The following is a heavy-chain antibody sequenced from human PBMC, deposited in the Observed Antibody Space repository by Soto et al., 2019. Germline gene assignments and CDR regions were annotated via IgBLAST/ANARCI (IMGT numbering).Heavy chain of an antibody. J-gene: IGHJ4*02. V-gene: IGHV1-69*01. CDR1: GGTFSSYA. CDR2: IIPIFGTA. D-gene: IGHD2-2*01. Sequence: QVQLVQSGAEVKKPGSSVKVSCKASGGTFSSYAISWVRQAPGQGLEWMGGIIPIFGTANYAQKFQGRVTITADESTSTAYMERSSLRSEDTAVYYGARDSRRYCSSTSCRALDYWGQGTLVTVSS. CDR3: ARDSRRYCSSTSCRALDY.